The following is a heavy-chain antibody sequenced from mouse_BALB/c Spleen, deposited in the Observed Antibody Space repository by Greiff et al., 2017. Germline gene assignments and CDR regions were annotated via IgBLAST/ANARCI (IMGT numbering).Heavy chain of an antibody. D-gene: IGHD2-1*01. J-gene: IGHJ4*01. CDR1: GFTFSSYG. CDR2: LSSGGSYT. Sequence: EVKLMESGGDLVKPGGSLKLSCAASGFTFSSYGMSWVRQTPDKRLEWVATLSSGGSYTYYPDSVKGRFTISRDNAKNTLYLQMSSLKSEDTAMYYCARGDGNYDYYAMDYWGQGTSVTVSS. V-gene: IGHV5-6*01. CDR3: ARGDGNYDYYAMDY.